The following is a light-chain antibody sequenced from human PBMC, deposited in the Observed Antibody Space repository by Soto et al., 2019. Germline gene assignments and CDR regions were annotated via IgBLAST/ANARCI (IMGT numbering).Light chain of an antibody. V-gene: IGLV2-23*03. CDR3: CSYAGSNAFLV. CDR2: EGS. Sequence: QSALTQPASVSGSPGQSITISCTGTSSDVGSYNLVSWYQQHRGKAPKLMIYEGSKRPSGVSNRFSGSKSGDTASLTISGLQAEDDADYCCCSYAGSNAFLVFGGGTNVTVL. J-gene: IGLJ2*01. CDR1: SSDVGSYNL.